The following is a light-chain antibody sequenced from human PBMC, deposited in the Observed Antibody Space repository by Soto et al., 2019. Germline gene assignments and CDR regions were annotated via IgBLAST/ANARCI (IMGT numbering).Light chain of an antibody. CDR2: GAS. CDR1: QGISTF. J-gene: IGKJ1*01. CDR3: QKYYSAPPT. Sequence: DIQLTQSPSSLSASVGDRVTITCRASQGISTFVAWYQQKPGQVPKLLIHGASTLQSGVPSRFSGSGSGTDFTLSISRLQPEDVGTFYCQKYYSAPPTFGHGTRVQI. V-gene: IGKV1-27*01.